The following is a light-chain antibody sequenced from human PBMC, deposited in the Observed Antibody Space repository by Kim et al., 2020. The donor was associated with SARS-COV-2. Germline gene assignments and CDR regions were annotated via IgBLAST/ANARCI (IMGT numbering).Light chain of an antibody. J-gene: IGKJ4*01. Sequence: APVGDRVTLSCRASQGAQTWVAWYQQRPGQAPKSLIFAASSLQSAVPSRFSGGGSGTDFTLTITNLQPEDSATYYCQQYNALPLTFGGGTKVDIK. V-gene: IGKV1D-16*01. CDR1: QGAQTW. CDR3: QQYNALPLT. CDR2: AAS.